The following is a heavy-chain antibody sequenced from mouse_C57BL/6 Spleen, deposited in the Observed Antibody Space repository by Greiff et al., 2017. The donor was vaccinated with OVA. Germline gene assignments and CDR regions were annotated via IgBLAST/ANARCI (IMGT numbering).Heavy chain of an antibody. CDR2: INPNNGGT. V-gene: IGHV1-18*01. Sequence: VQLQQSGPELVKPGASVKIPCKASGYTFTDYNMDWVKQSHGKSLEWIGDINPNNGGTIYNQKFKGKATLTVDKSSSTAYMELRSLTSEDTAVYYCARPIYYGTPYFDYWGQGTTLTVSS. CDR3: ARPIYYGTPYFDY. J-gene: IGHJ2*01. CDR1: GYTFTDYN. D-gene: IGHD2-1*01.